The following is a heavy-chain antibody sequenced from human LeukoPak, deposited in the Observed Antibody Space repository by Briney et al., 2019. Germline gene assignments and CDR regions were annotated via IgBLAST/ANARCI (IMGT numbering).Heavy chain of an antibody. J-gene: IGHJ6*02. CDR2: INPSGGST. CDR1: GYTFTGYY. Sequence: ASVKVSCKASGYTFTGYYMHWVRQAPGQGPEWMGIINPSGGSTSYAQKFQGRVTMTRDTSTSTVYMEPSSLRSEDTAVYYCARDIVVVPASYYYYYGMDVWGQGTTVTVSS. CDR3: ARDIVVVPASYYYYYGMDV. V-gene: IGHV1-46*01. D-gene: IGHD2-2*01.